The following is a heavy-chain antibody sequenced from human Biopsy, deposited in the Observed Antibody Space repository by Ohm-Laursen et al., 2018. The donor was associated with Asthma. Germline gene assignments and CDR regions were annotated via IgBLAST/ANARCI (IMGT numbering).Heavy chain of an antibody. V-gene: IGHV4-31*03. J-gene: IGHJ4*02. CDR1: YGPITSGGYY. D-gene: IGHD3-22*01. CDR3: ARAQDYYDSRGYYRSFDY. CDR2: IYYSGST. Sequence: SETLSLTCTVSYGPITSGGYYWTWIRQHPGKGLEWIGFIYYSGSTYYNPSLKGRVSISIDTSKNQFSLKLSSVTAADTAVYYCARAQDYYDSRGYYRSFDYWGQGTLVTVSS.